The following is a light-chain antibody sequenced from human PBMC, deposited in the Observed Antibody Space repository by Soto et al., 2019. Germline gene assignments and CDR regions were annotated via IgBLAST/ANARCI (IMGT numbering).Light chain of an antibody. V-gene: IGLV2-14*03. J-gene: IGLJ1*01. CDR2: DVS. CDR3: SSYTSTSTLYV. CDR1: SSDIGGYNY. Sequence: QSALTQPASVSGSPGQSITISCTGTSSDIGGYNYVSWYQQHPGKVPKLIIYDVSNRPSGVSNRFSGSKSGNAASPTISGLQAEDEADYYCSSYTSTSTLYVFGTGTKLTVL.